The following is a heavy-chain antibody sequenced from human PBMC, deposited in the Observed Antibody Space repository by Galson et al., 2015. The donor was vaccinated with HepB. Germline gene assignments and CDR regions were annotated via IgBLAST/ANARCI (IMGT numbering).Heavy chain of an antibody. J-gene: IGHJ4*02. CDR2: IYPGDSDI. CDR1: GYSFTSYW. Sequence: SGAEVKKPGESLKISCKGSGYSFTSYWIAWVRQMPGKGLEWMGIIYPGDSDIRYSPSFQGQVTISADKSISTAYLQWSSLKASDTAMYYCARYLYSDNYYSGFVGGRWGQGTLVTVSS. V-gene: IGHV5-51*01. D-gene: IGHD1-26*01. CDR3: ARYLYSDNYYSGFVGGR.